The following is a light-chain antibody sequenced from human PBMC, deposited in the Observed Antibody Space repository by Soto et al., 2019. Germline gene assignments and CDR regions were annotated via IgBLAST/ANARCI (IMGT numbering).Light chain of an antibody. J-gene: IGLJ1*01. V-gene: IGLV2-14*03. CDR3: SSYTTSRSYV. CDR1: SSDVGDYIY. CDR2: DVT. Sequence: QSALTQPASVSGSPGQSITISCTGTSSDVGDYIYVSWYQHHPGKAPKLMIYDVTNRPSGVSNRFSGPKSGNTASLTISGLQAEDEADYYCSSYTTSRSYVFGTGTKVTVL.